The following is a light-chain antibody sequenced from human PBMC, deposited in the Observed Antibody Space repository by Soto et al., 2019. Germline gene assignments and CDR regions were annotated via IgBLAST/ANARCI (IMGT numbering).Light chain of an antibody. CDR2: KAS. CDR1: QTSSSW. V-gene: IGKV1-5*03. CDR3: QHYNSYSEA. Sequence: DIQMTQSPSTLSGSVGDRVTITCRASQTSSSWLAWYQQKPGKAPKLLIYKASTLKSGVPSRFSGSGSGTEFTLTISSLQPDDFATYYCQHYNSYSEAFGQGTKVEI. J-gene: IGKJ1*01.